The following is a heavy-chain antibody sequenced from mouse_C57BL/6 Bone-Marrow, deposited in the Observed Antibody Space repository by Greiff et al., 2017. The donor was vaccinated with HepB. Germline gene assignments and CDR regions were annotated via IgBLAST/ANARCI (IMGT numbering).Heavy chain of an antibody. Sequence: VQLVESGAELARPGASVKLSCKASGYTFTSYGISWVKQRTGQGLEWIGEIYPRSGNTYYNEKFKGKATLTADKSSSTAYMELRSLTSEDSAVYFCAREGDGSYFDYWGQGTTLTVSS. CDR1: GYTFTSYG. V-gene: IGHV1-81*01. D-gene: IGHD3-3*01. CDR3: AREGDGSYFDY. J-gene: IGHJ2*01. CDR2: IYPRSGNT.